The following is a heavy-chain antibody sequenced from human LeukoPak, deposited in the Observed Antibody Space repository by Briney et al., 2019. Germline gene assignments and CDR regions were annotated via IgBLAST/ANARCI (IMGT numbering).Heavy chain of an antibody. J-gene: IGHJ4*02. CDR1: GFTFISYN. Sequence: QTGGSLRLSCAASGFTFISYNMHWVRQAPGKGLEWVALISDDGSSKYYADSVKGRFTISRDNSKNTLYLQMNSLRVEDTAVYYCARDLSGSWTFDYWGQGTLVTVSS. CDR3: ARDLSGSWTFDY. V-gene: IGHV3-30-3*01. D-gene: IGHD1-26*01. CDR2: ISDDGSSK.